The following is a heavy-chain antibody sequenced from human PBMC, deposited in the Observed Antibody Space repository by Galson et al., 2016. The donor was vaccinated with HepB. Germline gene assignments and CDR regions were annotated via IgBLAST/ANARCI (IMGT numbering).Heavy chain of an antibody. CDR2: ISGDGRTI. Sequence: SLRLSCAASGFTFSYYYMSWIRQAPGKGLEWVSYISGDGRTINYADSVKGRFTISRGNAKNSLYLHMNSLTGEDTAVYYCARMFPLYSIGWYVRGDGWFDSWGQGTLVTVSS. CDR1: GFTFSYYY. D-gene: IGHD6-19*01. V-gene: IGHV3-11*01. J-gene: IGHJ5*01. CDR3: ARMFPLYSIGWYVRGDGWFDS.